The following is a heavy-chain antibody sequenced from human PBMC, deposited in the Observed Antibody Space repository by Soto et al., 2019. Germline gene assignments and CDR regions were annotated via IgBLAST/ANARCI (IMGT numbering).Heavy chain of an antibody. CDR3: ARDNQHMLRGPISGHYYYYGMDV. V-gene: IGHV1-2*04. CDR1: GYTFIGYY. Sequence: GASVKVSCKASGYTFIGYYMHWVRQAPGQGLEWMGWINPNSGGTNYAQKFQGWVTMTRDTSISTAYMELSRLRSDDTAVYYCARDNQHMLRGPISGHYYYYGMDVWGQGTTVTVSS. D-gene: IGHD3-10*01. CDR2: INPNSGGT. J-gene: IGHJ6*02.